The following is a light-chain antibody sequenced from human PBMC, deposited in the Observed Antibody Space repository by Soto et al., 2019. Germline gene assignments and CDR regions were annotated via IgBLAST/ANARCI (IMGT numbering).Light chain of an antibody. V-gene: IGKV1-5*03. CDR3: QQYDSFPRT. CDR2: VAS. J-gene: IGKJ1*01. CDR1: QSVNSW. Sequence: DIQMTQSPSTLSASVGDRVTITCRASQSVNSWLAWFQQKPGKAPKLLITVASTLESGVPSRFSGSGSGTEFTLTINSLQPDDFATYYCQQYDSFPRTFGQGTKVEVK.